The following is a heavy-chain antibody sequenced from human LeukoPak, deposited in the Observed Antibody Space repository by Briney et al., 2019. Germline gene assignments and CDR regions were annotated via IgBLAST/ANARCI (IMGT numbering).Heavy chain of an antibody. CDR1: GYTFTSYA. J-gene: IGHJ4*02. Sequence: ASVKVSCKASGYTFTSYAMHWVRQAPGQRLEWMGWINAGNGNTKYSQKFQGRVTITRDTSASTAYMELSSPRSEDTAVYYCARDPPYGSLFDYWGQGTLVTVSS. D-gene: IGHD4-17*01. V-gene: IGHV1-3*01. CDR3: ARDPPYGSLFDY. CDR2: INAGNGNT.